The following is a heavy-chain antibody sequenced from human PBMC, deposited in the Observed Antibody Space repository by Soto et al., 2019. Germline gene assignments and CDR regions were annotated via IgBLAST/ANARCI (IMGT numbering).Heavy chain of an antibody. D-gene: IGHD3-3*01. V-gene: IGHV1-69*13. J-gene: IGHJ3*02. CDR3: ASNKAETYYDFWSGPRSSAFDI. Sequence: SVKVSCKASGGTFSSYAISWVRQAPGQGLEWMGGIIPIFGTANYAQKFQGRVTITADESTSTAYMELSSLRSEDTAVYYCASNKAETYYDFWSGPRSSAFDIWGQGTMVTVSS. CDR1: GGTFSSYA. CDR2: IIPIFGTA.